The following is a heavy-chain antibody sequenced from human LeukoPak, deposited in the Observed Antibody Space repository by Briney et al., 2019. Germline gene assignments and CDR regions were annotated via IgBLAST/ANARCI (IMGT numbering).Heavy chain of an antibody. V-gene: IGHV4-39*07. CDR1: GGSISSSSYY. Sequence: PSENLSLTCTVSGGSISSSSYYWGWIRQPPGKGLEWIGSIYYSGSTYYNPSLKSRVTISLDTSKNQFSLKLTSVTAADTAVYYCARRGSYYYAFDIWGQGTMVTVSS. CDR3: ARRGSYYYAFDI. CDR2: IYYSGST. D-gene: IGHD1-26*01. J-gene: IGHJ3*02.